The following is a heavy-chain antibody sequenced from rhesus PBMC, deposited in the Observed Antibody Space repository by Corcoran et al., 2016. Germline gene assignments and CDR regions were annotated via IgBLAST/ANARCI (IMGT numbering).Heavy chain of an antibody. D-gene: IGHD2-21*01. J-gene: IGHJ5-2*02. CDR2: IFGSGSTT. CDR1: GGSISSNY. V-gene: IGHV4S11*01. CDR3: AREGSGNALAV. Sequence: QVQLQESGPGLVKPLETLSLTCAVSGGSISSNYWSWIRQPPGKGLEWIAFIFGSGSTTNDNPSLKSRVTLSVDTSKNLISRKMSSVTAADTAVYYCAREGSGNALAVWGRGVLVAVSS.